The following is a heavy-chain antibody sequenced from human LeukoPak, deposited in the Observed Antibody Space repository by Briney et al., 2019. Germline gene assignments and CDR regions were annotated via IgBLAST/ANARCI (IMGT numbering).Heavy chain of an antibody. CDR3: AKDPLGGGESAFDI. D-gene: IGHD3-16*01. CDR1: GFTFSSYA. Sequence: GGSLRLSCAASGFTFSSYAMHWVRQAPGKGLEWVAVISYDGSNKYYADSVKGRFTISRDNSKNTVYLQMNSLRAEDTAVYYCAKDPLGGGESAFDIWGQGTMVTVS. J-gene: IGHJ3*02. V-gene: IGHV3-30-3*01. CDR2: ISYDGSNK.